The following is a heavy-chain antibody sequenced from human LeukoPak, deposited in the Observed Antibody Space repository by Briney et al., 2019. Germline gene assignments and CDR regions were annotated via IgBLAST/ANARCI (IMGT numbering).Heavy chain of an antibody. Sequence: PSETLSLTCAVSGYSISSGYYWGWLRQPPGKGLEWIGNIYHSGSTYYNPSLKSRVTISLDTSKNQFSLKLSSVTAADTAMYYCARRDQRNWFDPWGQGTLATVSS. CDR2: IYHSGST. D-gene: IGHD2-2*01. J-gene: IGHJ5*02. CDR3: ARRDQRNWFDP. V-gene: IGHV4-38-2*01. CDR1: GYSISSGYY.